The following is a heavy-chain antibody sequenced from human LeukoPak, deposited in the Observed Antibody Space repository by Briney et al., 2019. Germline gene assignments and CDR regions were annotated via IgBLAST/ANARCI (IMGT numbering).Heavy chain of an antibody. J-gene: IGHJ4*02. CDR2: IYTSGST. CDR3: ARDLGDYVWGSYQDY. CDR1: GGSISSYY. V-gene: IGHV4-4*07. Sequence: SETLSLTCTVSGGSISSYYWSWIRQPAGKGLEWIGRIYTSGSTNYNPSLKSRVTMSVDTSKNQFSLKLSSVTAADTAVYYCARDLGDYVWGSYQDYWGQGTLVTVSS. D-gene: IGHD3-16*01.